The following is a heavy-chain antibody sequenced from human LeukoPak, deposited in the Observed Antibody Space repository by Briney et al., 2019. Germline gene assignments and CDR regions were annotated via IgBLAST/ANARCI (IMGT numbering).Heavy chain of an antibody. J-gene: IGHJ4*02. V-gene: IGHV3-48*01. CDR1: GFTFSSYS. CDR2: ISTSSTTI. Sequence: GGSLRLSCAASGFTFSSYSMNRVRQAPGRGLEWVAYISTSSTTIYYADSVKGRFTISRDNANNSLYLQMNSLRGEDTAVYYCARVVWGHYRKDHWGQGTLVTVSS. CDR3: ARVVWGHYRKDH. D-gene: IGHD2-8*01.